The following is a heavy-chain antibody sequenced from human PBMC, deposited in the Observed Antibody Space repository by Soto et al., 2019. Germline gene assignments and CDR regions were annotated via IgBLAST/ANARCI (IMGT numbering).Heavy chain of an antibody. Sequence: GGSLRLSCAASGFTFSSYGMHWVRQAPGKGLEWVAVISYDGSNKYYADSVKGRFTISRDNSKNTLYLQMNSLRAEDTAVYYCAKDDLHRHPGDYDYYYGMDVWGQGTTVTVSS. V-gene: IGHV3-30*18. CDR3: AKDDLHRHPGDYDYYYGMDV. CDR1: GFTFSSYG. CDR2: ISYDGSNK. J-gene: IGHJ6*02. D-gene: IGHD4-17*01.